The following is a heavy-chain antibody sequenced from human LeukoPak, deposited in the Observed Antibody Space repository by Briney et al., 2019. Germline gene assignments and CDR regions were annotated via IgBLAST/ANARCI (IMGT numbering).Heavy chain of an antibody. CDR3: AREGGTYSFDY. CDR2: IDTAGNTT. D-gene: IGHD3-16*01. CDR1: GFSFSSHW. Sequence: GGSQTLSCAASGFSFSSHWMHWGRQVPGKELLWVSHIDTAGNTTTYADSVKGRFTISRDNAKNTLYLQMNSLRGEDTAVYYCAREGGTYSFDYWGLGTVVTVSS. J-gene: IGHJ4*02. V-gene: IGHV3-74*03.